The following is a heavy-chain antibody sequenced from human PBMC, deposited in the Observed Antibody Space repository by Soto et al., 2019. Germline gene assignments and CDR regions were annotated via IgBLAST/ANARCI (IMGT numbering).Heavy chain of an antibody. CDR3: ARGRRTTYYFYGMDV. CDR2: INHSGST. Sequence: PSETLSLTCAVYGGSFSGYYWSWIRQPPGKGLEWIGEINHSGSTNYNPSLKSRVTISVDTSKNQFSLTLSSVTAADTAVYYCARGRRTTYYFYGMDVWGQGTPVTVSS. J-gene: IGHJ6*02. V-gene: IGHV4-34*01. CDR1: GGSFSGYY.